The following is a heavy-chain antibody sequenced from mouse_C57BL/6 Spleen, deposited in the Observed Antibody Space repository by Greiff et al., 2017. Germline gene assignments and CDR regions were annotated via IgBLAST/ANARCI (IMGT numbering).Heavy chain of an antibody. CDR1: GFTFSDYG. V-gene: IGHV5-17*01. Sequence: EVQLQESGGGLVKPGASLKLSCAASGFTFSDYGMHWVRQAPEQGLEWVAYISRGSSTIYYADTVKGRFTISRDNANNTLFLQMTSLRSEDTAMYYCARRGVTTFYFDDWGKGTTLTVSS. CDR3: ARRGVTTFYFDD. J-gene: IGHJ2*01. CDR2: ISRGSSTI. D-gene: IGHD2-5*01.